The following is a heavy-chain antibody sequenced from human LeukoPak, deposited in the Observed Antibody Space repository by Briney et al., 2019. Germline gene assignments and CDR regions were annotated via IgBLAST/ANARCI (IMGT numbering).Heavy chain of an antibody. D-gene: IGHD3-22*01. CDR1: GFTLNNAW. CDR2: IKRETDGGTI. CDR3: TTDRYYDNSELQFQH. V-gene: IGHV3-15*01. Sequence: GGSLRLSCAASGFTLNNAWMSWVRQAPGKGLEWLGRIKRETDGGTIDYAAPVKGRFTISRDDSRNTLYLQMDSLKIEGTAVYYCTTDRYYDNSELQFQHWGQGTLVTVPS. J-gene: IGHJ1*01.